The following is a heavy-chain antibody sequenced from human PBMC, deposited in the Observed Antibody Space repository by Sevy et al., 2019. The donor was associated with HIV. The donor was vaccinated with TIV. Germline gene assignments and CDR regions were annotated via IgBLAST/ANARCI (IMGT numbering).Heavy chain of an antibody. CDR3: AKDTVYYYGSGSYLPFDY. CDR1: GFTFSDSY. CDR2: ISSGGTII. V-gene: IGHV3-11*01. Sequence: GGSLRLSCAASGFTFSDSYMSWFRQAPGKGLEWVSYISSGGTIIYYADSVKGRFTISRDNSKNTLYLQMNSLRVEDTAVYYCAKDTVYYYGSGSYLPFDYWGQGTLVTVSS. J-gene: IGHJ4*02. D-gene: IGHD3-10*01.